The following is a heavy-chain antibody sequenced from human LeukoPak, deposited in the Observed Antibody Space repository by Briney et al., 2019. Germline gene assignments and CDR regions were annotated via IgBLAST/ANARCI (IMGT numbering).Heavy chain of an antibody. J-gene: IGHJ5*02. CDR1: GGSISTTRYY. D-gene: IGHD5-18*01. V-gene: IGHV4-39*07. Sequence: SETLSLTCTVSGGSISTTRYYWGWIRQSPGKGLEWIGSIYYRGFTFYSPSLESRVTISVDTSKSQFSLKLASVTAADTAIYYCAKGAGGFSYYNWFDPWGQGTLVTVSS. CDR2: IYYRGFT. CDR3: AKGAGGFSYYNWFDP.